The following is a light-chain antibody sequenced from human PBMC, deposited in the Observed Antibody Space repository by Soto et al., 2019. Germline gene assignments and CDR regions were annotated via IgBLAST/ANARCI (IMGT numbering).Light chain of an antibody. Sequence: QLVLTQPPSASGTPGQRVTISCSGSSSDIGSNTINWYQQLPGTAPKLLIYSNNQRPSGVPDRFSASKSGPSASLAISGLQSEDEAAYYCAAWGDSLHGYVFGTGTQLTVL. CDR2: SNN. CDR1: SSDIGSNT. J-gene: IGLJ1*01. V-gene: IGLV1-44*01. CDR3: AAWGDSLHGYV.